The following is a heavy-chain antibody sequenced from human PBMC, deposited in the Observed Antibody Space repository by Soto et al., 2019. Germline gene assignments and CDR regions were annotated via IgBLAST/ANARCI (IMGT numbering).Heavy chain of an antibody. J-gene: IGHJ4*02. V-gene: IGHV3-30*03. Sequence: PGGSLRLSCAASGFTFSSYGMHWVRQAPGKGLEWVAVISYDGSNKYYADSVKGRFTISRDNSKNTLYLQMNSLRAEDTAVYYCASLTFPWGQGTLVTVSS. CDR3: ASLTFP. CDR1: GFTFSSYG. CDR2: ISYDGSNK.